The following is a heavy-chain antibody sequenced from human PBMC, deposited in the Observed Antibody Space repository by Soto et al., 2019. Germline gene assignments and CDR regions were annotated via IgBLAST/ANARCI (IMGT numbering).Heavy chain of an antibody. J-gene: IGHJ6*02. D-gene: IGHD6-13*01. Sequence: QFQLVQSGAEVKKPGASVKVSCKASGYNFTRFGISWVRQAPGHGLEWMGWMGAHSGHTRQAQKFEGRLTITTDDSMNTASMDLRSLTSDDTAIYYCGREGQQLAHEDYYQCTGMDVWGQGTTVIASS. V-gene: IGHV1-18*01. CDR1: GYNFTRFG. CDR3: GREGQQLAHEDYYQCTGMDV. CDR2: MGAHSGHT.